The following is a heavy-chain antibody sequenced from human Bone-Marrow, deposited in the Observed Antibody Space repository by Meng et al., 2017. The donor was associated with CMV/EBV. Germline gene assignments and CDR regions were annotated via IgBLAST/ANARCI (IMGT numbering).Heavy chain of an antibody. Sequence: GSLRLSCTVSGASITSSDYYWGWIRQPTGKGLEWIGTLYDAVNPYYNLSLRSRLTMSTDTAKNQFSLELTSVTAAETAVYYCVRGVGFCSSSYCYCDQTQYYYYCMDVWGQGTTVTVSS. CDR2: LYDAVNP. J-gene: IGHJ6*02. V-gene: IGHV4-39*07. D-gene: IGHD2-2*01. CDR1: GASITSSDYY. CDR3: VRGVGFCSSSYCYCDQTQYYYYCMDV.